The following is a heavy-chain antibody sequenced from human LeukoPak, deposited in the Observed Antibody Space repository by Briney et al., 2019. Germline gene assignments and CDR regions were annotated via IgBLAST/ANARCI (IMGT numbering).Heavy chain of an antibody. CDR3: ASGYGSGPYYKGYFDY. Sequence: GGSLRLSCAASGFTFSNYGMHWVRQAPGKGLEYVSATSNDGARRYYADSVKGRFTISRDNSKNTLYLQMSSLRAEDTAVYYCASGYGSGPYYKGYFDYWGRGTLVTVSS. D-gene: IGHD3-10*01. J-gene: IGHJ4*02. CDR1: GFTFSNYG. CDR2: TSNDGARR. V-gene: IGHV3-64D*09.